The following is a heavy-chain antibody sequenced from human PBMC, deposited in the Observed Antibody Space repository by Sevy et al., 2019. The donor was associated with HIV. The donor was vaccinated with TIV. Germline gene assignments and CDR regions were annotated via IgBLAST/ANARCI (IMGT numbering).Heavy chain of an antibody. Sequence: GGSLRLSCAVSGFSGFTFSNYAMNWVRQAPGKGLEWVSSISGSGGTTYYADSVEGRFTMSRDKSKNTLYLQMRTLRAEDTAVYYCTKVLARGAAVAGTAWGMDVWGQGTTVTVSS. CDR1: GFSGFTFSNYA. D-gene: IGHD6-19*01. V-gene: IGHV3-23*01. CDR2: ISGSGGTT. J-gene: IGHJ6*02. CDR3: TKVLARGAAVAGTAWGMDV.